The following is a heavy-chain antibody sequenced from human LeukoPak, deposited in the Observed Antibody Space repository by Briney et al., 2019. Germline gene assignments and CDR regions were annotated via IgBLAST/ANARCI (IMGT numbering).Heavy chain of an antibody. V-gene: IGHV3-74*01. D-gene: IGHD7-27*01. CDR2: INSDGTTI. CDR1: GFTFSDYW. Sequence: PGGSLRLSCAASGFTFSDYWMHWIRQTPGKGPVWVSRINSDGTTITYADSVRGRFTISRDNSKNTLYLQMNSLRAEDTAVYYCAKPTATGGYYYYMDVWGKRTTVTVSS. CDR3: AKPTATGGYYYYMDV. J-gene: IGHJ6*03.